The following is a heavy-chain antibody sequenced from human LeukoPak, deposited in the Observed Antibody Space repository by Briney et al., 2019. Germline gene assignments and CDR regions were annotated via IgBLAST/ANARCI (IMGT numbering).Heavy chain of an antibody. J-gene: IGHJ4*02. V-gene: IGHV4-59*01. CDR1: GGSISSYY. D-gene: IGHD6-6*01. CDR2: IYYSGST. CDR3: ARVDPDSSSTLEVFDY. Sequence: SETLSLTCTGSGGSISSYYWSWIRQPPGKGLEWIGYIYYSGSTNYNPSLKSRVTISVDTSKNQFSLKLSSVTAADTAVYYCARVDPDSSSTLEVFDYWGQGTLVTVSS.